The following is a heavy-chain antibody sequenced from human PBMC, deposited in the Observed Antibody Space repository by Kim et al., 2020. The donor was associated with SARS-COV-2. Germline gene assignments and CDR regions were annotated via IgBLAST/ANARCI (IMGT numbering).Heavy chain of an antibody. Sequence: TNYAESVKGRFTISRDNSKNPLFLQVNSLRAEDTAVYYCAKRGDSRFFDMWGQGTMLTVSS. V-gene: IGHV3-23*01. CDR2: T. CDR3: AKRGDSRFFDM. J-gene: IGHJ3*02.